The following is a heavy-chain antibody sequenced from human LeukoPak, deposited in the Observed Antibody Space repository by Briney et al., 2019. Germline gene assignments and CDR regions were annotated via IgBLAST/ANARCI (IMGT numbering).Heavy chain of an antibody. J-gene: IGHJ4*02. CDR3: AKGGWQQLVGYFDY. CDR2: IKQDGSEK. D-gene: IGHD6-13*01. V-gene: IGHV3-7*03. Sequence: GGSLRLSCAASGFTFSSYWMSWVRQAPGKGLEWVANIKQDGSEKYYVDSVKGRFTISRDNAKNSLYLQMNSLRAEDTALYYCAKGGWQQLVGYFDYWGQGTLVTVSS. CDR1: GFTFSSYW.